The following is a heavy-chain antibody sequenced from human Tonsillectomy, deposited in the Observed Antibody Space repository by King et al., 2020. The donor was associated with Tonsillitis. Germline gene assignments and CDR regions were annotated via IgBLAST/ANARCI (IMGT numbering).Heavy chain of an antibody. CDR3: ASPEIDAFDI. V-gene: IGHV4-39*01. D-gene: IGHD5-24*01. Sequence: LQLQESGPGLVKPSETLSLTCTVSGGSISSSNYYWGWIRQPPGKGLEWIGGIYYSGSTYYNPSLKSRVTISVDTSKNQFSLKLSSVTAADTAVYYCASPEIDAFDIWGQGTMVTVSS. CDR1: GGSISSSNYY. CDR2: IYYSGST. J-gene: IGHJ3*02.